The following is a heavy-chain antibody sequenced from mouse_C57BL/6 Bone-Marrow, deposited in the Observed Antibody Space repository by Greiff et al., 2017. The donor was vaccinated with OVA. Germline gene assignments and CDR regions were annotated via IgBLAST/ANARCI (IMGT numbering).Heavy chain of an antibody. V-gene: IGHV1-61*01. CDR3: ARSILGFDY. CDR2: IYPSDSET. CDR1: GYTFTSFW. D-gene: IGHD4-1*01. J-gene: IGHJ2*01. Sequence: VKLQQPGAELVRPGSSVKLSCKASGYTFTSFWMDWVKQRPGQGLEWIGNIYPSDSETHYNQKFKDKATLTVDKSSSTAYMQLSSLTSEDSAVYYCARSILGFDYWGQGTTLTVSS.